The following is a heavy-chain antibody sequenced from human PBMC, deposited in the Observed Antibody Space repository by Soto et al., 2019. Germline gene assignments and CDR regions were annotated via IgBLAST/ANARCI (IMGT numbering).Heavy chain of an antibody. Sequence: ASVKVSCKASGYTSTSYYMHWVRQAPGQGLEWMGIINPSGGSTSYAQKFQGRVTMTRDTSTSTVYMELSSLRSEDTAVYYCARGLSRSYDFWSGYYTGLYYMDVWGKGTTVTVSS. D-gene: IGHD3-3*01. CDR1: GYTSTSYY. CDR3: ARGLSRSYDFWSGYYTGLYYMDV. CDR2: INPSGGST. J-gene: IGHJ6*03. V-gene: IGHV1-46*03.